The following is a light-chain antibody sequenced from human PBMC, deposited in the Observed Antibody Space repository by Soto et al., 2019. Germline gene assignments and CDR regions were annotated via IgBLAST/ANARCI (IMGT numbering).Light chain of an antibody. J-gene: IGKJ4*01. CDR2: GAS. V-gene: IGKV3-15*01. CDR1: QSVNSN. Sequence: EIAMTQPPGTLSVSPGERATLTCRASQSVNSNLVWYQQKPGQAPRLLIYGASTRTTGIPARFSGSGSGTEFTLTISSLQSEDFAVYYCQQNSNWPPSFGGGTKVDIK. CDR3: QQNSNWPPS.